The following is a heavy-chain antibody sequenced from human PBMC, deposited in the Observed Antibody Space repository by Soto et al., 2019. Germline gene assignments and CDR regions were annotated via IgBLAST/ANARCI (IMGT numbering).Heavy chain of an antibody. D-gene: IGHD3-16*02. CDR1: GFTFTNAW. J-gene: IGHJ4*02. V-gene: IGHV3-15*01. Sequence: EVQLVESGGDLVKPGGSLRISCTASGFTFTNAWMTWVRQVPGKGLEWVGRSKSNADGGTTDYPAPVKGRFTISIDESRNTVNLQMNSLKADDTAVYYCATDLGRSSIVWFDYWGQGTLVTVSS. CDR3: ATDLGRSSIVWFDY. CDR2: SKSNADGGTT.